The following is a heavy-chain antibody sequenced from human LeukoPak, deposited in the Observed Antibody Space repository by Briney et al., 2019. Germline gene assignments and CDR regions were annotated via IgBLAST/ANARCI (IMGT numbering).Heavy chain of an antibody. CDR2: IIPIFGTA. J-gene: IGHJ6*02. Sequence: ASVKVSCKASGGTFSSYAISWVRQAPGQGLEWMGGIIPIFGTANYAQKFQGRVTITADESTSTAYMELSSLRSEDTAVYYCARGYSYGSDYYYGMDVWGQGTTVTVSS. CDR3: ARGYSYGSDYYYGMDV. D-gene: IGHD5-18*01. CDR1: GGTFSSYA. V-gene: IGHV1-69*13.